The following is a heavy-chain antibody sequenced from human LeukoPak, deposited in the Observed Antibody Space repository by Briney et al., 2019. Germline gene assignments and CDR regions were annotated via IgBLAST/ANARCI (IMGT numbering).Heavy chain of an antibody. CDR2: ISSSSSTI. Sequence: PGGSLRLSCAASGFTFSSYSMNWVRQAPGKGLEWVSYISSSSSTIYYADSVKDRFTISRDNAKNSLYLQMNSLRAEDTAVYYCARGSNWGGGDYWGQGTLVTVSS. V-gene: IGHV3-48*01. D-gene: IGHD7-27*01. J-gene: IGHJ4*02. CDR3: ARGSNWGGGDY. CDR1: GFTFSSYS.